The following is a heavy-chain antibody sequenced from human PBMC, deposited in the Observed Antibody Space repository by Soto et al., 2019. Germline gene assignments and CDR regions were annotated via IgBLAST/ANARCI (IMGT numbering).Heavy chain of an antibody. Sequence: GGSLRLSCAASGFTFSSYGMHWVRQAPGKGLEWVAVISYDGSNKYYADSVKGRFTISRDNSKNTLYLQMNSLRAEDTAVYYCAKVLRFLEWFNYGMDVWGQGTTVTVSS. V-gene: IGHV3-30*18. CDR3: AKVLRFLEWFNYGMDV. CDR1: GFTFSSYG. J-gene: IGHJ6*02. CDR2: ISYDGSNK. D-gene: IGHD3-3*01.